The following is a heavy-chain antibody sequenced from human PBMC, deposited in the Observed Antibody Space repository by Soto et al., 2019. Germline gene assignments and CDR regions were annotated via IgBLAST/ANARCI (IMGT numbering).Heavy chain of an antibody. Sequence: QVQLQQWGAGLVKPSETLSLSCAVYGQSFSGHSWSWIRQPPGKGLEWIGEINESGSTYYNPSLKSRVTTSTDTSNKQFSPKLSSVSAADTAAYFCARGSGIVALPGELEDVKYDYWGQGTLVNVSS. CDR1: GQSFSGHS. CDR2: INESGST. V-gene: IGHV4-34*01. CDR3: ARGSGIVALPGELEDVKYDY. D-gene: IGHD1-1*01. J-gene: IGHJ4*02.